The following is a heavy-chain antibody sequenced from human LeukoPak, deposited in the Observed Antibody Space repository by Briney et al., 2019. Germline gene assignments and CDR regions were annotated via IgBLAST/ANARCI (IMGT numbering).Heavy chain of an antibody. V-gene: IGHV4-34*01. Sequence: SETLSLACAVYGGSFSGYYWSWIRQPPGKGLEWIGEINHSGSTNYNPSLKSRVTISVDTSKNQFSLKLSSVTAADTAVYYCARGRRYSYGNYMDVWGKGTTVTVS. CDR3: ARGRRYSYGNYMDV. D-gene: IGHD5-18*01. CDR1: GGSFSGYY. J-gene: IGHJ6*03. CDR2: INHSGST.